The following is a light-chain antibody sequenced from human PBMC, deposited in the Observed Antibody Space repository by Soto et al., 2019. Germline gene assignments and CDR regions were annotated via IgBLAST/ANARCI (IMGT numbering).Light chain of an antibody. Sequence: QSALTQPPSASGTPGQRVTISCSGSSSNIGSNYVYWYQQLPGTAPKLLIYSNNQRPSGVPDRFSGSKSGTSASLAISGLWSEDEAEYFCAAWDDSLSGHYVFGTGTKLTVL. V-gene: IGLV1-47*02. CDR2: SNN. CDR3: AAWDDSLSGHYV. CDR1: SSNIGSNY. J-gene: IGLJ1*01.